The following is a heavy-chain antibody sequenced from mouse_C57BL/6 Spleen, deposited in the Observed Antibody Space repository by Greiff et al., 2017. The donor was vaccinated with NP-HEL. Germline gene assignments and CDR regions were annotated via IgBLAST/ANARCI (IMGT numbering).Heavy chain of an antibody. Sequence: EVNVVESGGGLVKPGGSLKLSCAASGFTFSSYAMSWVRQTPEKRLEWVATISDGGSYTYYPDNVKGRFTISRDNAKNNLYLQMSHLKSEDTAMYYCARDPFYGSLDYWGQGTTLTVSS. CDR3: ARDPFYGSLDY. CDR1: GFTFSSYA. J-gene: IGHJ2*01. V-gene: IGHV5-4*01. CDR2: ISDGGSYT. D-gene: IGHD1-1*01.